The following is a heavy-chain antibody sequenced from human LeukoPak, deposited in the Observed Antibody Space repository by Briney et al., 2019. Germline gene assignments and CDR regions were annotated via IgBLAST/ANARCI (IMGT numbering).Heavy chain of an antibody. D-gene: IGHD1-14*01. V-gene: IGHV3-30-3*01. CDR2: ISYDGSNK. J-gene: IGHJ4*02. CDR1: GFTFSSYA. CDR3: ARDGASQVSNPPFPDY. Sequence: GGSLRLSCAASGFTFSSYAMHWVRQAPGKGLEWVAVISYDGSNKYYADSVKGRFTISRDNSKNTLYLQMNSLRAEDTAVYYCARDGASQVSNPPFPDYWGQGTLVTVSS.